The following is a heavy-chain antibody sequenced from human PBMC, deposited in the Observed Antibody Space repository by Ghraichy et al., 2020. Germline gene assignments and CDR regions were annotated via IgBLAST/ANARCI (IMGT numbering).Heavy chain of an antibody. CDR3: AKREYSSGWARMDV. D-gene: IGHD6-19*01. J-gene: IGHJ6*02. CDR2: ISAGGVTT. Sequence: GGSLRLSCAASGFSFTSYAMSWVRQAPGKGLQWVSGISAGGVTTYYADSVKGRFTISRDNSKNTLYLQMNSLRAEDTAVYYCAKREYSSGWARMDVWGQGTTVTVSS. CDR1: GFSFTSYA. V-gene: IGHV3-23*01.